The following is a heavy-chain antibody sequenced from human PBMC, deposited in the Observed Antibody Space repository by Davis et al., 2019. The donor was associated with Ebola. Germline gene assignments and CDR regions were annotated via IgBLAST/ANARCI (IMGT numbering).Heavy chain of an antibody. Sequence: GESLKISCKDSGNSFNTHWIGWVRQMPGKGLEWMGIIYTGDSDTSYSPSFRGQVTISADKSIKTAFLQWSSLKASDTAMYYCATLRRTITGMDDGFDIWGQGTMVTVSS. CDR1: GNSFNTHW. J-gene: IGHJ3*02. CDR2: IYTGDSDT. D-gene: IGHD1-20*01. V-gene: IGHV5-51*01. CDR3: ATLRRTITGMDDGFDI.